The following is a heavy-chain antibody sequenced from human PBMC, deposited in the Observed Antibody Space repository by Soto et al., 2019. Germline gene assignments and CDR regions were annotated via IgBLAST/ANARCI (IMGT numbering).Heavy chain of an antibody. V-gene: IGHV4-31*03. Sequence: SETLSLTCTVSGGSISSGGYYWSWIRQHPGKGLEWIGYIYYSGSTYYNPSLKSRVTISVDTSKNQFSLKLSSVTAADTAVYYCAGHVVPAAIEGLNWFDPWGQGTLVTVSS. J-gene: IGHJ5*02. CDR1: GGSISSGGYY. CDR3: AGHVVPAAIEGLNWFDP. D-gene: IGHD2-2*01. CDR2: IYYSGST.